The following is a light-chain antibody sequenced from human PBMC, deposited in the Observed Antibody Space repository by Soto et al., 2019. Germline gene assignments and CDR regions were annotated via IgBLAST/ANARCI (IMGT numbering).Light chain of an antibody. CDR3: QQYDSSPPYT. V-gene: IGKV3-20*01. Sequence: EIVLTQSPGTLSLSPGERATLSCRASQSLRRSYLAWYQQKPGQAPRLLIYGASSRATGIPDRFSGSGPGTDFTLTISRLEPEDFAVYYCQQYDSSPPYTFGQGTNLEIK. CDR1: QSLRRSY. J-gene: IGKJ2*01. CDR2: GAS.